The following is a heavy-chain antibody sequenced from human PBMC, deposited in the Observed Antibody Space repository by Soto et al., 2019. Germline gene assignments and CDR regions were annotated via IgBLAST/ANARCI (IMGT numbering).Heavy chain of an antibody. Sequence: EVQLVESGGGLVQPGGSLRLSCAASGFTFSSYWMSWVRQAPGKGLEWVANIKQDGSEKYYVDSVKGRFTISRDNAKNSLYLQMNSLRAEDTAVYYCARVPSSYYDFWSGYYTEGYFDYWGQGTLVTVSS. CDR1: GFTFSSYW. V-gene: IGHV3-7*03. CDR2: IKQDGSEK. D-gene: IGHD3-3*01. J-gene: IGHJ4*02. CDR3: ARVPSSYYDFWSGYYTEGYFDY.